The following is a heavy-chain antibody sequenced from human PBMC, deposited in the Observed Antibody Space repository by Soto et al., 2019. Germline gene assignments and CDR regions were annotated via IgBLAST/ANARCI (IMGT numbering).Heavy chain of an antibody. CDR2: INHSGST. CDR1: GGSLSRSNW. CDR3: ARGPTRVVPAARVDDAFDI. V-gene: IGHV4-4*02. J-gene: IGHJ3*02. Sequence: PSETLSLTCAVSGGSLSRSNWWCWVRQPPGRGVEWLGEINHSGSTNYNPSLKSRVTISVDTSKNQFSLKLSSVTAADTAVYYCARGPTRVVPAARVDDAFDIWGQGTMVTVSS. D-gene: IGHD2-2*01.